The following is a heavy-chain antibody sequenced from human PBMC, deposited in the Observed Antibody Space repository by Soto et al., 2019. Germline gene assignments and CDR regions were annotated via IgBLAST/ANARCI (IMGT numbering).Heavy chain of an antibody. CDR1: GGFLRHSY. V-gene: IGHV4-34*01. CDR2: INHVGGT. CDR3: VRIRYQLPSSVLWLDP. D-gene: IGHD3-16*01. J-gene: IGHJ5*02. Sequence: SETLYLTCAEYGGFLRHSYWNWTRNPPGKGLEWIGEINHVGGTNYNPSLKSRVTMSVDTSQNQFSLRLISVTAADTAMYFCVRIRYQLPSSVLWLDPWGQGTPVTVS.